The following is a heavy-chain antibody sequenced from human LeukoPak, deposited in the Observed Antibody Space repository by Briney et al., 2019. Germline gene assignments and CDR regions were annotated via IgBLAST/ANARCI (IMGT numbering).Heavy chain of an antibody. CDR1: GGTFRTFA. CDR3: ARGLEWLTRRHTWFDP. V-gene: IGHV1-18*01. Sequence: ASVKVSCKASGGTFRTFAISWVRQAPGQGLEWMGWISPYNGNTKYLQKFQGRVTMTTDTSTSTAYMEVRSLRSDDTAVYYCARGLEWLTRRHTWFDPWGQGTLVTVSS. J-gene: IGHJ5*02. D-gene: IGHD3-3*01. CDR2: ISPYNGNT.